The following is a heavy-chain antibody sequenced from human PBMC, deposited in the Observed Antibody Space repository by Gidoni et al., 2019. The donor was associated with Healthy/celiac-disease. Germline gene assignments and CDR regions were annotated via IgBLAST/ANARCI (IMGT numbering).Heavy chain of an antibody. CDR3: ARVGDYDFWSGYYNAFDI. CDR2: ISSSSSYI. CDR1: GFTFSSYS. Sequence: EVQLVESGGGLVKPGGSLSLSCAASGFTFSSYSMNWVRQAPGKGLEGVSSISSSSSYIYDADSVKGRFTISRDNAKNSLYLQMNSLRAEDTAVYYCARVGDYDFWSGYYNAFDIWGQGTMVTVSS. J-gene: IGHJ3*02. V-gene: IGHV3-21*01. D-gene: IGHD3-3*01.